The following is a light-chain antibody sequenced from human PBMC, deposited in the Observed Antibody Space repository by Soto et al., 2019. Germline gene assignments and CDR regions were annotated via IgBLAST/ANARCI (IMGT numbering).Light chain of an antibody. CDR1: QSFLHSNGYNY. Sequence: DIVMTQSPLSLPVTPGDPASISCRTSQSFLHSNGYNYLAWYQQKPGQPPRLLIYAALYRAPRIPDRFSGSGSGTDFTLSIRRLEPEDFAVYYCQYYDDSFWTFGQGTRWIS. J-gene: IGKJ1*01. V-gene: IGKV2-28*01. CDR2: AAL. CDR3: QYYDDSFWT.